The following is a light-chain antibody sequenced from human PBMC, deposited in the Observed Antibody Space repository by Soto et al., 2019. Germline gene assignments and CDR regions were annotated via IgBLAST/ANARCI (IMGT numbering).Light chain of an antibody. CDR1: QSVNNNY. CDR3: QQYGSSPIT. Sequence: ENVLTQSQGTLSLSPGERATLSCRASQSVNNNYLAWYQQKPGQSPRLVIYGASSRATAMPDRFSGSGSGTVFTLTITRLVPEDFSVYYWQQYGSSPITFGQGTLLDIK. CDR2: GAS. J-gene: IGKJ5*01. V-gene: IGKV3-20*01.